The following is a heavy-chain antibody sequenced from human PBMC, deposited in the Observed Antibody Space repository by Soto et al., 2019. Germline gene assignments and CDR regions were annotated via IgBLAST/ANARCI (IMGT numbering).Heavy chain of an antibody. CDR2: ISSSSSTI. CDR1: GFTFSSYS. V-gene: IGHV3-48*02. D-gene: IGHD3-10*01. CDR3: ARESSGSYYYYYGMDV. J-gene: IGHJ6*02. Sequence: GGSLRLSCAASGFTFSSYSMNWVRQAPGKGLEWVSYISSSSSTIYYADSVKGRFTISRDNAKNSLYLQMNSLRDEDTAVYYCARESSGSYYYYYGMDVWGQGTTVTVS.